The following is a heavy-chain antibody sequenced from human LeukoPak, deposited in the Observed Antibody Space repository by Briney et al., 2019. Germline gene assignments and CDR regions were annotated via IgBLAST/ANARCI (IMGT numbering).Heavy chain of an antibody. V-gene: IGHV4-39*07. CDR3: ARAGGGYSYAQGAFDI. CDR1: GGSISSNSYY. D-gene: IGHD5-18*01. CDR2: IYYSGST. J-gene: IGHJ3*02. Sequence: SETLSLTCAVSGGSISSNSYYWGWIRQPPGKGLEWIGSIYYSGSTYYNPSLKSRVTISVDMSKTQFSLKLTSVTAADTALYYCARAGGGYSYAQGAFDIWGQGTMVTVSS.